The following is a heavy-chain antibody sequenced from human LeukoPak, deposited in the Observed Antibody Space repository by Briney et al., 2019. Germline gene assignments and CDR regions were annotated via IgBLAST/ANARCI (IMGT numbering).Heavy chain of an antibody. CDR1: GGTFSSYA. Sequence: SVKVSCKASGGTFSSYAISWVRQAPGQGLEWMGGIIPIFGTANYAQKFQGRVTITTDESTSTVYMELSSLRSEDTAVYYCARELGVVVPAVGYMDVWGKGTTVTVSS. V-gene: IGHV1-69*05. J-gene: IGHJ6*03. CDR3: ARELGVVVPAVGYMDV. CDR2: IIPIFGTA. D-gene: IGHD2-2*01.